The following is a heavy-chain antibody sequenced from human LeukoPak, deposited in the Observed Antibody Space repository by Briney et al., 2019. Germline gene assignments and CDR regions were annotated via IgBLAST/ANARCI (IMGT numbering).Heavy chain of an antibody. CDR3: ARSCGSTSCSDGDWFDP. CDR2: IDYSGST. D-gene: IGHD2-2*01. J-gene: IGHJ5*02. V-gene: IGHV4-39*01. CDR1: GGSITDTNYY. Sequence: PSETLSLTCTVSGGSITDTNYYWGWIRQPPGKGLEWIANIDYSGSTYFNPSLKSRVTISVDTSKSEFSLKLSSMTAADTAVYYCARSCGSTSCSDGDWFDPWGQGTLVTVSS.